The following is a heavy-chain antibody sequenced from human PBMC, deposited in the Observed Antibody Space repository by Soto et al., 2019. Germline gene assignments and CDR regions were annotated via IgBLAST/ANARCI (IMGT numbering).Heavy chain of an antibody. CDR3: SRGGIVVVPAALSYYYYYLDV. J-gene: IGHJ6*03. CDR2: INHSGST. Sequence: SETLSLTCAVYGGSFRGYYWSWIRKPPGKGLEWIGEINHSGSTNYNPSLKSRVTISVDTSKNQFSLKLSSVTAADTAVYYCSRGGIVVVPAALSYYYYYLDVWGKGTTVTVSS. D-gene: IGHD2-2*01. V-gene: IGHV4-34*01. CDR1: GGSFRGYY.